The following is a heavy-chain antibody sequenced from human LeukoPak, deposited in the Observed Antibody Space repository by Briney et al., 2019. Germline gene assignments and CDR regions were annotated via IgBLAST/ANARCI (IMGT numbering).Heavy chain of an antibody. CDR2: ISYDGSNK. CDR3: AKAHSIAAAGVGY. J-gene: IGHJ4*02. D-gene: IGHD6-13*01. V-gene: IGHV3-30*18. CDR1: GFTFSSYG. Sequence: GRSLRLSCAASGFTFSSYGMHWVRQAPGKGLEWVAVISYDGSNKYYADSVKGRFTISRDNSKNTLYLQMNSLRAEDTAVYYCAKAHSIAAAGVGYWGQRTPVIVSS.